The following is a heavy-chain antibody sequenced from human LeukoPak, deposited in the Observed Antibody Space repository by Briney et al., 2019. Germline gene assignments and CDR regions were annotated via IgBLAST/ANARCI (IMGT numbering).Heavy chain of an antibody. V-gene: IGHV1-2*02. CDR3: ARGLMEMATSPLDC. D-gene: IGHD5-24*01. J-gene: IGHJ4*02. Sequence: ASVKVSCKASGYTFTAYYMHWVRQAPGQGLEWMGWINPNSGGTNYAQKFQGRVTMTRDTSISTAYMELSRLRSDDTAVYYCARGLMEMATSPLDCWGQGTLVTVSS. CDR2: INPNSGGT. CDR1: GYTFTAYY.